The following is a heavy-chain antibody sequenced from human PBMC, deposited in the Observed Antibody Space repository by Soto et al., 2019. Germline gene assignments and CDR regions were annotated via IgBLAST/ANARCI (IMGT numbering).Heavy chain of an antibody. J-gene: IGHJ5*02. CDR3: ARDKMRFFLGTPRFNWFDP. D-gene: IGHD3-3*01. CDR2: IDTHSGDT. V-gene: IGHV1-3*04. CDR1: GYTFNEYG. Sequence: ASVKVSCKSSGYTFNEYGIHWVRQAPGQRPEWMGWIDTHSGDTRYSQRFQDRLTLTRETSANTVYMNLGSLRPEDTAVYFCARDKMRFFLGTPRFNWFDPWGQGTLVTVSS.